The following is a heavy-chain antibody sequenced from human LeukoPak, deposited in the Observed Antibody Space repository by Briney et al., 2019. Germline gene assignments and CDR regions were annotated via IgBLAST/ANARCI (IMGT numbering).Heavy chain of an antibody. CDR1: GGSISSYY. CDR2: IYYSGST. J-gene: IGHJ6*02. Sequence: PSETLFLTCTVSGGSISSYYWSWIRQPPGKGLEWIGYIYYSGSTNYNPSLKSRVTISVDTSKNQFSLKLSSVTAADTAVYYCAGGHSYYYYGMDVWGQGTTVTVSS. D-gene: IGHD3-16*01. CDR3: AGGHSYYYYGMDV. V-gene: IGHV4-59*01.